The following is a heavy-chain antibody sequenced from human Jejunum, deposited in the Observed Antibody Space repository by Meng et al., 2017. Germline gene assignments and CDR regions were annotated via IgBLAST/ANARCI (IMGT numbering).Heavy chain of an antibody. Sequence: ASAMVSCKASGYTFSNYHINWLRQAPGQGLEWMGWMSPSDGNTGYAHQFQDRVTMTRDPSTTTAYLEVNRLTSDDTAVYYCARGVTAGVDYWGQGTLVTVSS. CDR3: ARGVTAGVDY. CDR2: MSPSDGNT. D-gene: IGHD2-2*01. J-gene: IGHJ4*02. V-gene: IGHV1-8*01. CDR1: GYTFSNYH.